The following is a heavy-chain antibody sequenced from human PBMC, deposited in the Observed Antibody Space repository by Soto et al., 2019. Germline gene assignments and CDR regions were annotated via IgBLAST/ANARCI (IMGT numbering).Heavy chain of an antibody. CDR2: LSAYNGNT. J-gene: IGHJ4*02. V-gene: IGHV1-18*01. D-gene: IGHD2-15*01. CDR3: ARDGADIVVVVAATKVDYFDY. CDR1: GYTFTSYG. Sequence: QVQLVQSGAEVKKPGASVKVSCKASGYTFTSYGISLVRQAPGQGLEWMGWLSAYNGNTNYAQKLQGRVTMTTDTSTSTAYMELRSLRSDDTAVYYCARDGADIVVVVAATKVDYFDYWGQGTLVTVSS.